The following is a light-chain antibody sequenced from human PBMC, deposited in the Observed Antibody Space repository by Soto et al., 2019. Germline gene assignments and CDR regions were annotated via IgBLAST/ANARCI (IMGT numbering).Light chain of an antibody. J-gene: IGLJ3*02. CDR3: AAWDDSLSVWV. CDR1: SSNIGSNC. CDR2: RNN. Sequence: QSVLTQPPSASGTPGQRVTISCSGSSSNIGSNCVYWYQQLPGTAPKLLIYRNNQRPSGVPDRFSGSKSGTSASLAISGLRSEDEADYYCAAWDDSLSVWVFGGGTKLTVL. V-gene: IGLV1-47*01.